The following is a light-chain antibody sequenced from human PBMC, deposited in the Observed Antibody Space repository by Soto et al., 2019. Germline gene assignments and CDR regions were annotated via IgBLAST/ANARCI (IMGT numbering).Light chain of an antibody. J-gene: IGLJ1*01. CDR3: CSYAGSYTLV. CDR2: EVS. CDR1: TSDVGRYNY. V-gene: IGLV2-14*01. Sequence: QSVLTQPASVSGSLGQSITISCTGTTSDVGRYNYVSWYQQHPGKAPKLLIFEVSHRPSGVSNRFSGSKSGNTASLTISGLQAEDEADYYCCSYAGSYTLVFGTGTKLTVL.